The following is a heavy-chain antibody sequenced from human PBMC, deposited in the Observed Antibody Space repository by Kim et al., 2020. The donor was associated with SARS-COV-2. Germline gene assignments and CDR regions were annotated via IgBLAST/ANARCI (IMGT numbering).Heavy chain of an antibody. J-gene: IGHJ6*02. D-gene: IGHD3-9*01. CDR1: GYTFTSYY. CDR3: ARDLVLRYFDWSFRGRDYYYYGMDV. CDR2: INPSGGST. Sequence: ASVKVSCKASGYTFTSYYMHWVRQAPGQGLEWMGIINPSGGSTSYAQKFQGRVTMTRDTSTSTVYMELSSLRSEDTAVYYCARDLVLRYFDWSFRGRDYYYYGMDVWGQGTTVTVSS. V-gene: IGHV1-46*01.